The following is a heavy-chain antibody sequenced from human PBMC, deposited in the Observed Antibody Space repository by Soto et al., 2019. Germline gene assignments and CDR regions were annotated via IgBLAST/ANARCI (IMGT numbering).Heavy chain of an antibody. J-gene: IGHJ4*02. CDR1: GFTFTSYW. V-gene: IGHV3-74*01. CDR2: IKGDETTS. CDR3: ARGAFGSYYVDY. Sequence: EVQVVESGGASVQPGGSLRLSCAASGFTFTSYWMHWVRRAPGKGLLWMSRIKGDETTSSYADSVKGRFTIARDNAKNTVYLQMSSLRAEDTAVYYCARGAFGSYYVDYWGQGTLVTVSS. D-gene: IGHD3-10*01.